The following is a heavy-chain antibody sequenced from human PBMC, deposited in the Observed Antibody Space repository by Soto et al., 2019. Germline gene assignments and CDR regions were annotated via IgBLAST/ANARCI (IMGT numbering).Heavy chain of an antibody. J-gene: IGHJ5*02. CDR3: ATGYYGSGGFDP. CDR1: GDSLTDLS. D-gene: IGHD3-10*01. V-gene: IGHV1-24*01. Sequence: GASVKLSCKVCGDSLTDLSMHWVRQAPGEGLEWMGGFDPEDGETIYAQKFQGRVTMTEDTSTDTAYMELSSLRSEDTAVYYCATGYYGSGGFDPWGQGTLVTVSS. CDR2: FDPEDGET.